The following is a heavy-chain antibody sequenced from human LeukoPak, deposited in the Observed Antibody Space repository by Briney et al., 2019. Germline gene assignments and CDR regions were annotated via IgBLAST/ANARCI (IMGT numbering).Heavy chain of an antibody. CDR2: ISSSGSTI. Sequence: GGSLRLSCEASGFTFKNAWMIWVGQAPGKGRKWVSYISSSGSTIYYADSVKGRFTISRDNAKNSLYLQMNSLRAEDTAVYYCARDGELDAFDIWGQGTMVTVSS. CDR1: GFTFKNAW. V-gene: IGHV3-48*04. CDR3: ARDGELDAFDI. J-gene: IGHJ3*02. D-gene: IGHD4-17*01.